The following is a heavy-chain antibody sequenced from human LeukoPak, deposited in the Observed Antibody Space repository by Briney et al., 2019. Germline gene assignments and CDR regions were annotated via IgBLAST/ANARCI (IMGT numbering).Heavy chain of an antibody. V-gene: IGHV4-39*01. D-gene: IGHD3-22*01. J-gene: IGHJ4*02. CDR1: GGSISSSYFY. CDR2: IYCSGTT. Sequence: SETLSLTCSVSGGSISSSYFYWGWIRQPPGKGLEYIGSIYCSGTTYYNPSLKSRITMSVDTSKNQFSLKLSSVTAADTAVYYCARHDYDSSGYRRDYYFDYWGQGTLVTVSS. CDR3: ARHDYDSSGYRRDYYFDY.